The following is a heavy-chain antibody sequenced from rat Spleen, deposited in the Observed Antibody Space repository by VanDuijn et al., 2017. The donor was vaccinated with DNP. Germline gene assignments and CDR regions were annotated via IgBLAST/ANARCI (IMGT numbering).Heavy chain of an antibody. CDR2: ISYDGGCT. V-gene: IGHV5-20*01. D-gene: IGHD4-4*01. CDR3: VRWNSGHFDY. J-gene: IGHJ2*01. Sequence: EVQLVESGGGLVQPGRSLKLSCAASGFTFSDYYMAWVRQAPTKGLEWVASISYDGGCTYYRDSVKGRFTISRDNAKSTLYLQMNSLRSEDMATYYCVRWNSGHFDYWGQGVMVTVSS. CDR1: GFTFSDYY.